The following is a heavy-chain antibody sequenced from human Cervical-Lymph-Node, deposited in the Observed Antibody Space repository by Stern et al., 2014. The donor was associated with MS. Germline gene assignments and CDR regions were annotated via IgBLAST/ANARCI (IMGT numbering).Heavy chain of an antibody. CDR2: INHSGST. CDR3: ARRYCGGDCYSFDY. D-gene: IGHD2-21*02. V-gene: IGHV4-34*01. Sequence: QVQLQQWGAGLLKPSETLSLTCAVYGGSFSGYYWSWIRQPQGKGLEWIGEINHSGSTNYNPSLKSRVTISVDTSKNQFSLKLSSVTAADTAVYYCARRYCGGDCYSFDYWGQGTLVTVSS. J-gene: IGHJ4*02. CDR1: GGSFSGYY.